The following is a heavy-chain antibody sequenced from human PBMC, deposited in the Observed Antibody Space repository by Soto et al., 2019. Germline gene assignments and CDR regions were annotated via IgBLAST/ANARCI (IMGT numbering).Heavy chain of an antibody. CDR2: INSDGSST. D-gene: IGHD2-15*01. CDR3: VRTSLVVAAATREDY. J-gene: IGHJ4*01. CDR1: GFTFSSYW. V-gene: IGHV3-74*01. Sequence: EVQLVESGGGLVQPGESLRLSCAASGFTFSSYWMHWVRKAPGKGLVWVSRINSDGSSTIYAGSVKGRFTISRDNAKNTMYLHMNSLRAEDTAVYYCVRTSLVVAAATREDYWGHGTLVTVSS.